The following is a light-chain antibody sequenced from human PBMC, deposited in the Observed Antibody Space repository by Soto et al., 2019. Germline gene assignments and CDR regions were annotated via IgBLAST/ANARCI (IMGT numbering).Light chain of an antibody. Sequence: ELVFTQTPSTLSLSPGERATLSCRASQSVNNNYLAWYQQRPGQAPRFLIYAASSRATGIPDRFSGSGSGTDFSLTISRLEPEDFAVYYCQQYGSSPLTFGGGTKVDIK. CDR3: QQYGSSPLT. J-gene: IGKJ4*01. V-gene: IGKV3-20*01. CDR1: QSVNNNY. CDR2: AAS.